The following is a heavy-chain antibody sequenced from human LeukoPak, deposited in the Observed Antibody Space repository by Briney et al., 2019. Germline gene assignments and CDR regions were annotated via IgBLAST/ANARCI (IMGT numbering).Heavy chain of an antibody. V-gene: IGHV4-38-2*01. CDR1: GYSISSGYY. CDR3: ARVPPYSSGSGSYFDY. CDR2: IYHSGST. D-gene: IGHD3-10*01. Sequence: SENLSLTCGVSGYSISSGYYWGWIRQTPEKGLEWIGSIYHSGSTHYNPSLKSRVTISVDTSKNHFSLKLRSVTAADTAVYYCARVPPYSSGSGSYFDYWGQGTLVTVSS. J-gene: IGHJ4*02.